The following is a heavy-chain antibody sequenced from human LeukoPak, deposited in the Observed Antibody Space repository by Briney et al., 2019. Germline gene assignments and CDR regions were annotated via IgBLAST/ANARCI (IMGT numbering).Heavy chain of an antibody. Sequence: SVKVSCKASGGTFSSYAISWVRQAPGQGLEWMGGIIPIFGTANYAQKFQGRVTITADESTSTAYMELSSLRSGDTAVYYCASGGIAVAGTLDYWGQGTLVTVSS. CDR2: IIPIFGTA. V-gene: IGHV1-69*13. CDR3: ASGGIAVAGTLDY. CDR1: GGTFSSYA. J-gene: IGHJ4*02. D-gene: IGHD6-19*01.